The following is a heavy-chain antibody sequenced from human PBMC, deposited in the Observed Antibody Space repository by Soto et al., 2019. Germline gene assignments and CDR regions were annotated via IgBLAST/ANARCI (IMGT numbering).Heavy chain of an antibody. D-gene: IGHD3-22*01. J-gene: IGHJ4*02. CDR2: ISYDGSNK. Sequence: PGGSLRLSCAASGFTFSSYGMHWVRQAPGKGLEWVAVISYDGSNKYYADSVKGRFTISRDNSKNTLYLQMNSLRAEDTAAYYCAKSAPMTKFDYWGQGTLVTVSS. V-gene: IGHV3-30*18. CDR3: AKSAPMTKFDY. CDR1: GFTFSSYG.